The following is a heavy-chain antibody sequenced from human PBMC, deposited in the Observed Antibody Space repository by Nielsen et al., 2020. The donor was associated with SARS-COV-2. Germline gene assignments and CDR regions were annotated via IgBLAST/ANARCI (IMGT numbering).Heavy chain of an antibody. CDR1: GFTFSSYW. CDR2: INSDGSST. V-gene: IGHV3-74*01. J-gene: IGHJ4*02. Sequence: GESLKISCAASGFTFSSYWMHWVRQAPGKGLVWVSRINSDGSSTSYADSVKGRFTISRDNAKNTLYLQMNSLRAEDTAVYYCARFSSGYARDWGQGTRVTVSS. D-gene: IGHD5-12*01. CDR3: ARFSSGYARD.